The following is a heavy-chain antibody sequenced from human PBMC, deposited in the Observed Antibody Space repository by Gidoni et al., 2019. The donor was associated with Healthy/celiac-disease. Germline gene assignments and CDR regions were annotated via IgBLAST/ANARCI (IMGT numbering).Heavy chain of an antibody. CDR3: ARDRGVGIAAAGTDWYFDL. CDR2: IYHSGST. J-gene: IGHJ2*01. Sequence: QVQLQESGPGLVKPSGTLSLTCAVSGGSISRRNWWSWVRQPPGKGLEWIGEIYHSGSTNYNPSLKSRVTISVDKSKNQFSLKLSSVTAADTAVYYCARDRGVGIAAAGTDWYFDLWGRGTLVTVSS. CDR1: GGSISRRNW. V-gene: IGHV4-4*02. D-gene: IGHD6-13*01.